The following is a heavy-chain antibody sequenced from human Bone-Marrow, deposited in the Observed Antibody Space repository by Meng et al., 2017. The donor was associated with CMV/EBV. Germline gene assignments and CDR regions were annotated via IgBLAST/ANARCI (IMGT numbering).Heavy chain of an antibody. Sequence: GESLKISCAASGFTFSSYSMNWVRQAPGKGLEWVSSISSSSSYIYYADSVKGRFTISRDNAKNALCLQMNSLRAEDTAVYYFARDTAGSRYDFWTGYYGLSDYYYGMDVWGQGTTVTVSS. J-gene: IGHJ6*02. V-gene: IGHV3-21*01. D-gene: IGHD3-3*01. CDR1: GFTFSSYS. CDR3: ARDTAGSRYDFWTGYYGLSDYYYGMDV. CDR2: ISSSSSYI.